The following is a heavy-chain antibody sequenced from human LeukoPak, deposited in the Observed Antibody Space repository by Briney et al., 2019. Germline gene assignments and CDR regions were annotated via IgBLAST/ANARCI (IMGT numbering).Heavy chain of an antibody. Sequence: ASVKVSCKASGYTFTNYAMHWVRQAPGQRLEWMGWINAGSGNTKYSQKFQGRVTITRDTSASTAYMELSSLRSEDTAVYYCARDYGVNSPVFAYRGQGTLVTVSS. D-gene: IGHD4-23*01. CDR3: ARDYGVNSPVFAY. J-gene: IGHJ4*02. CDR2: INAGSGNT. V-gene: IGHV1-3*01. CDR1: GYTFTNYA.